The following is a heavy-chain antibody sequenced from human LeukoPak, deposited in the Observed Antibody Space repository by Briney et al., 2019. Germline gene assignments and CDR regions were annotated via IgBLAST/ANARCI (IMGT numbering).Heavy chain of an antibody. D-gene: IGHD6-13*01. CDR1: GFTFSSYS. Sequence: GGSLRLSCAASGFTFSSYSMNWVRQAPGKGLEWVSSISSSSSYIYYADSVKGRFTISRDNAKNSLYLQMNSLRAEDTAVYYCAKHGGPDSWYYFDYWGQGTLVTVSS. CDR3: AKHGGPDSWYYFDY. J-gene: IGHJ4*02. CDR2: ISSSSSYI. V-gene: IGHV3-21*04.